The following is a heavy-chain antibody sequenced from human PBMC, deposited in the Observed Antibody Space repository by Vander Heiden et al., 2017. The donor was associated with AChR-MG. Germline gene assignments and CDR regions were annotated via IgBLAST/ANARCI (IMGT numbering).Heavy chain of an antibody. V-gene: IGHV3-9*01. J-gene: IGHJ3*02. CDR3: AKEYFDSGAFDI. D-gene: IGHD3-9*01. Sequence: EVQLVESGGGLVQPGRSLRLSCAASGFTFDDYAMHWVRQAPGKGLEWVSGISWNSGSIGYADSVKGRFTISRDNAKNSLYLQMNSLRAEDTALYYCAKEYFDSGAFDIWGQGTMVTVSS. CDR1: GFTFDDYA. CDR2: ISWNSGSI.